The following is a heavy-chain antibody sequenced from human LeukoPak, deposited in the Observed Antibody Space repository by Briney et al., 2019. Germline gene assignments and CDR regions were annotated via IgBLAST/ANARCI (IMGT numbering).Heavy chain of an antibody. D-gene: IGHD3-10*01. CDR3: ARQLAAPGLLC. V-gene: IGHV3-21*01. J-gene: IGHJ4*02. CDR1: GFTFSDYN. Sequence: GGSLRPSCTASGFTFSDYNMHWVRQAPGKGLEWVSSFSSNGISIYYADSMKGRFTISRDNAKNSLFLQMNSLRAEDTAVYYCARQLAAPGLLCCGQGTLVTVSS. CDR2: FSSNGISI.